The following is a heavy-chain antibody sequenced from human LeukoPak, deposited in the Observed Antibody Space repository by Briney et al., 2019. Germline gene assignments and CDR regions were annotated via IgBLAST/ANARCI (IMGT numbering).Heavy chain of an antibody. CDR1: GFTFSSYG. CDR3: ARDDTRGEDIVVVVAALDY. Sequence: PGRSLRLSCAASGFTFSSYGMHWVRQAPGKGLEWVAVISYDGSNKYYADSVKGRFTISRDNSKNTLYLQMNSLRAEDTAVYYCARDDTRGEDIVVVVAALDYWGQGTLVTVSS. D-gene: IGHD2-15*01. V-gene: IGHV3-30*03. CDR2: ISYDGSNK. J-gene: IGHJ4*02.